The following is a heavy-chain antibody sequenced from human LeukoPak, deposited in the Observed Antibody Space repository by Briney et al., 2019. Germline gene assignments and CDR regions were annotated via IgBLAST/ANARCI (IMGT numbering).Heavy chain of an antibody. CDR2: IKQDGSEK. V-gene: IGHV3-7*01. J-gene: IGHJ4*02. Sequence: GRSLSLSCTASGFTFSSYWMSWVRQAPGKGLEWVANIKQDGSEKYYVDSVKGRFTISRDNAKNSLYLQMNSLRAEDTAVYYCARKGTTLTTGAFYWGQGTLVTVSS. D-gene: IGHD4-17*01. CDR3: ARKGTTLTTGAFY. CDR1: GFTFSSYW.